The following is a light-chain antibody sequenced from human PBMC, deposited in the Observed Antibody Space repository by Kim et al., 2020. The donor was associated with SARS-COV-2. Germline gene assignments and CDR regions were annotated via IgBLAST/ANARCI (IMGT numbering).Light chain of an antibody. CDR1: QSVSSY. J-gene: IGKJ5*01. CDR2: DAS. V-gene: IGKV3-11*01. CDR3: QQRSSWPLT. Sequence: IVLTQSPATLSLSPGERATLSCRASQSVSSYLAWYQQKPGQAPRLLIYDASNWATGIPARFSGSGSGTDFTLTISSLEPEDFAVYYCQQRSSWPLTFGQGTRLEIK.